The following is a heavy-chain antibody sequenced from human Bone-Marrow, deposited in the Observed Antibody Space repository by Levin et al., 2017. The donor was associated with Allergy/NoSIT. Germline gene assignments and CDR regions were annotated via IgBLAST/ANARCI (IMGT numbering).Heavy chain of an antibody. CDR2: IGGSGEST. J-gene: IGHJ4*02. Sequence: GESLKISCAASGFTFKNYAVSWVRQAPGKGLEWVSAIGGSGESTYYAESVRGRFTISRDNSKNTLDLQMDSLRAEDTAVYYCAKGAISMKTMILTYGYHFDYWGQGTLVTVSS. CDR1: GFTFKNYA. D-gene: IGHD3-22*01. CDR3: AKGAISMKTMILTYGYHFDY. V-gene: IGHV3-23*01.